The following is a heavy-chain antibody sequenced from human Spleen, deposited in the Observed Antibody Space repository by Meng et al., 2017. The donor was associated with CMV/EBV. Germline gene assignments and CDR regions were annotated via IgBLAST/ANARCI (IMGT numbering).Heavy chain of an antibody. V-gene: IGHV4-31*03. CDR3: ARDIAGSTSCYDY. CDR2: IYYSGST. Sequence: SETLSLTCTVSGGSISSGGYYWSWIRQHPGKGLEWIGYIYYSGSTYYNPSLKSRLTISVDTSKNQFSLKLGSVTAADTAVYYCARDIAGSTSCYDYWGQGTLVTVSS. D-gene: IGHD2-2*01. CDR1: GGSISSGGYY. J-gene: IGHJ4*02.